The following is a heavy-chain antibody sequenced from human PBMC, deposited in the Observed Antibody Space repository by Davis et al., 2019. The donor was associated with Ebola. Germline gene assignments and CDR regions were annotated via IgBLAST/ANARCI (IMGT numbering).Heavy chain of an antibody. J-gene: IGHJ3*02. CDR3: VKDSGWEVVAANDAFDI. V-gene: IGHV3-64D*06. Sequence: PGGSLRLSCSASGFTFSSYAMHWVRQAPGKGLEYVSAISSNGGSTYYADSVKGRFTISRDNSKNTLYLQMSSLRAEDTAVYYCVKDSGWEVVAANDAFDIWGQGTMVTVSS. CDR2: ISSNGGST. D-gene: IGHD2-15*01. CDR1: GFTFSSYA.